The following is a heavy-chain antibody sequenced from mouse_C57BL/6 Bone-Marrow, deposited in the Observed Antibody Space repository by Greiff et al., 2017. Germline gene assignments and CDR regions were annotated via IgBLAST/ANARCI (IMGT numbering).Heavy chain of an antibody. CDR2: IDPNSGGT. CDR3: AIYDGYYDWYFDV. J-gene: IGHJ1*03. Sequence: VQLQQSGAELVKPGASVKLSCKASGYTFTSYWMHWVKQRPGRGLEWIGRIDPNSGGTKYNEKFKSKATLTVDNSSSTAYMQLSSLTSEDSAVYYCAIYDGYYDWYFDVWGTGTTVTVSS. CDR1: GYTFTSYW. D-gene: IGHD2-3*01. V-gene: IGHV1-72*01.